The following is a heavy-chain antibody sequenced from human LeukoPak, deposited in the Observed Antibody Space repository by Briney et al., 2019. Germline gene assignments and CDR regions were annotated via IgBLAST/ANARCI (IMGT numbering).Heavy chain of an antibody. Sequence: PSETLSLTCTVSGGSISSYYWSWIRQPPGKGLEWIGYIYYSGSTNYNPSLKSRVTISVDTSKNQFSLKLSSVTAADTAVYYCARVSPPPYYYYYMDVRGKGTTVTVSS. CDR3: ARVSPPPYYYYYMDV. CDR1: GGSISSYY. V-gene: IGHV4-59*01. CDR2: IYYSGST. J-gene: IGHJ6*03.